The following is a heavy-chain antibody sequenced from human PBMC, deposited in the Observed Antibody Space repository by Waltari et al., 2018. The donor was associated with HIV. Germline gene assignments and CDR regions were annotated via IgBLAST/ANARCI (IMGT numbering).Heavy chain of an antibody. CDR2: ISFEGAKK. CDR3: ARDLAYSSTWPSY. Sequence: QVRLVESGGGVVQPGRSLRLSCEASGLSFGGYAMHWVRQTPDKGLEWVAGISFEGAKKNYIDSVKGRFTVSRDNSKNTMYLQMNNLRPDDTAVYYCARDLAYSSTWPSYWGQGTLVTVSS. D-gene: IGHD6-13*01. V-gene: IGHV3-30*03. J-gene: IGHJ4*02. CDR1: GLSFGGYA.